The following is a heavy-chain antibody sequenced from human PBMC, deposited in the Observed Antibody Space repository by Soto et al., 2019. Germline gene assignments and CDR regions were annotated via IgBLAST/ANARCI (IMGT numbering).Heavy chain of an antibody. D-gene: IGHD2-15*01. CDR3: ARYYSGGSCYSYYYYYGMDV. CDR2: IIPIFGTA. Sequence: GASVKVSCKASGGTFSSYAISWVRQAPGQGLEWMGGIIPIFGTANYAQKFQGRVTITADKSTSTAYMELSSLRSEDTAVYYCARYYSGGSCYSYYYYYGMDVWGQGTTVTVSS. J-gene: IGHJ6*02. CDR1: GGTFSSYA. V-gene: IGHV1-69*06.